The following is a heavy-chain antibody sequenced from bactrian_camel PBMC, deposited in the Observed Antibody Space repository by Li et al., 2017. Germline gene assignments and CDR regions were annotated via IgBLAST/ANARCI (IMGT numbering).Heavy chain of an antibody. V-gene: IGHV3S40*01. CDR3: ATLSCRRGLQTMSPLHNS. CDR2: LPSGHGST. CDR1: GFTFSTYA. J-gene: IGHJ6*01. D-gene: IGHD1*01. Sequence: VQLVESGGGLVQPGGSLRLSCAASGFTFSTYAMSWVRQAPGKGLEWVSVLPSGHGSTYYIDSVKGRFTISQDHAKKTLFLQMNSLRTEDTAMYFCATLSCRRGLQTMSPLHNSWGQGTQVTVS.